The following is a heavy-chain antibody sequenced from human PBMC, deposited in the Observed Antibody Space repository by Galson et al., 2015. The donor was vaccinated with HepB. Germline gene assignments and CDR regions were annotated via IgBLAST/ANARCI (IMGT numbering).Heavy chain of an antibody. CDR1: GFTFSSYY. CDR3: ARGGDGYNYYFDY. V-gene: IGHV3-21*01. Sequence: SLRLSCAASGFTFSSYYVNWVRQAPGKGLEWVSSISSRSSYIYYADSVKGRFTISRDNAENSLFLQMNSLRAEDTAVYYCARGGDGYNYYFDYWGQGTLVTVSS. D-gene: IGHD5-24*01. CDR2: ISSRSSYI. J-gene: IGHJ4*02.